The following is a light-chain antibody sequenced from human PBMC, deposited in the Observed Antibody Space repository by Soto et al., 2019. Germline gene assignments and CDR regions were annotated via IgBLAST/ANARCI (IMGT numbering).Light chain of an antibody. V-gene: IGKV3-20*01. CDR1: QSVSDSY. CDR2: AS. CDR3: QHYGSSSL. Sequence: EIVLTQSPGTLSLSPGERATLSCRASQSVSDSYLAWYQQKPGQAPRLLIYASSRATGIPDRLSGSGSGTDFTLTISGLEHDDFAVYYWQHYGSSSLFGPGTKVDIK. J-gene: IGKJ3*01.